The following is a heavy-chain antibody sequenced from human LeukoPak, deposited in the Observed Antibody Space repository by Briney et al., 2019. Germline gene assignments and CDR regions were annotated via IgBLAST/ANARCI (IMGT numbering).Heavy chain of an antibody. CDR2: INHSGSS. CDR3: ARDSGGWFDP. CDR1: GGSFSGYY. D-gene: IGHD3-16*01. V-gene: IGHV4-34*01. Sequence: KPSETLSLTCAVYGGSFSGYYWSWIRQPPGKGLEWIGEINHSGSSNYNPSLKSRVTISVDTSKNQFSLKLSSVTAADTAVYYCARDSGGWFDPWGQGTLVTVSS. J-gene: IGHJ5*02.